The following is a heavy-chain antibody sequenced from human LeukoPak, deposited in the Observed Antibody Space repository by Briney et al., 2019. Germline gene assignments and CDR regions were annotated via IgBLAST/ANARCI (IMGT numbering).Heavy chain of an antibody. Sequence: ASVTVSCKASGYTFTSYYMHWVRQAPGQGLEWMGLINPSGGSTSYAQKFQGRVTITRDMSTSTVYMELSSLRSEDTAVYYCARDYEADSSGYRSLGYWGQGTLVTVSS. CDR3: ARDYEADSSGYRSLGY. J-gene: IGHJ4*02. CDR1: GYTFTSYY. CDR2: INPSGGST. V-gene: IGHV1-46*01. D-gene: IGHD3-22*01.